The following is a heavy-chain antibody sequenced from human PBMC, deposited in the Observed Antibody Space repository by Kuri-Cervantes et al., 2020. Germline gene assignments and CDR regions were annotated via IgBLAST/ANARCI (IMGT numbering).Heavy chain of an antibody. CDR2: IWYDGSNK. D-gene: IGHD3-16*01. CDR1: GFTFSSYG. CDR3: AKPSVWGAGWFDP. V-gene: IGHV3-33*06. J-gene: IGHJ5*02. Sequence: GGSLRLSCAASGFTFSSYGMHWVRQAPGKGLEWVAVIWYDGSNKYYADSVKGRFTISRDNSNNVLFLQMDSLRVEDTAVYYCAKPSVWGAGWFDPWGQGTLVIVSS.